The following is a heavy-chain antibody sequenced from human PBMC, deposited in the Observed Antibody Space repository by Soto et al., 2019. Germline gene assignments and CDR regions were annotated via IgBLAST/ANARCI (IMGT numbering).Heavy chain of an antibody. D-gene: IGHD5-12*01. V-gene: IGHV5-51*01. J-gene: IGHJ6*02. CDR2: IYPGDSDT. CDR1: GYSFTSYW. CDR3: ARLSDSGYNLHLDYYYGMDF. Sequence: GESLKISCKGSGYSFTSYWIGWVPQMPGKGLEWMGIIYPGDSDTRYSPSFQGQVTISADESISTAYLQGSSLKASDNAMYHCARLSDSGYNLHLDYYYGMDFWGQGTTVTVSS.